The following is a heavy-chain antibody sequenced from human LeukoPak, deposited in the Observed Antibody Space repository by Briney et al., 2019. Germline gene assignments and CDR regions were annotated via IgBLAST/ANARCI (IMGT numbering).Heavy chain of an antibody. CDR2: ISGSGGGT. Sequence: GGSLRLSCAVSGITLSDYGMSWVRQAPGKGLEWVAGISGSGGGTNYADSVKGRFTISRDNPKNTLFLQMNSLRAEDTAVYFCAKRGVVIRVILVGFHKEAYYFDSWGQGALVTVSS. CDR1: GITLSDYG. J-gene: IGHJ4*02. V-gene: IGHV3-23*01. D-gene: IGHD3-22*01. CDR3: AKRGVVIRVILVGFHKEAYYFDS.